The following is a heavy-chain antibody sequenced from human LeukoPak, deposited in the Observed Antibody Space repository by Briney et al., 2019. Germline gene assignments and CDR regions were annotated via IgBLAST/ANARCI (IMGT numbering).Heavy chain of an antibody. CDR2: INSDGSDT. V-gene: IGHV3-74*01. Sequence: GGSLRLSCTASGFLFNRYWTHWVRQSPGQGLVWVSRINSDGSDTTYADSVKGRFTISRDNSKNTLYLQMNSLRAEDTAVYYCAKGAIVAPEDYYGMDVWGQGTTVTVSS. D-gene: IGHD5-12*01. CDR1: GFLFNRYW. J-gene: IGHJ6*02. CDR3: AKGAIVAPEDYYGMDV.